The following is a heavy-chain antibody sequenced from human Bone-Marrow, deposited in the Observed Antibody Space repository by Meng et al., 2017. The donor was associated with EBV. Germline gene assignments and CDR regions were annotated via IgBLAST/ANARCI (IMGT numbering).Heavy chain of an antibody. CDR1: GLTVSDYY. V-gene: IGHV3-11*01. CDR3: ARGPSWWELLGWFDP. CDR2: ISSSGSTI. J-gene: IGHJ5*02. Sequence: VEVGGCLVRLGGFLRLSCAASGLTVSDYYMSWIRQAQGKGLEWVSYISSSGSTIYYADSVKGRFTISRDNAKNSLYLQMNSLRAEDTAVYYCARGPSWWELLGWFDPWGQGTLVTVSS. D-gene: IGHD1-26*01.